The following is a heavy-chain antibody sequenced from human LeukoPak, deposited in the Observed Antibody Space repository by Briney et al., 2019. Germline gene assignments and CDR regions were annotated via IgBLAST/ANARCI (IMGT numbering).Heavy chain of an antibody. CDR3: AKGTPATSN. J-gene: IGHJ4*02. CDR1: GFTFSNYG. Sequence: GRSLRLSCAASGFTFSNYGMHWVRQAPGKGLEWVAVISSAGNNRYYVDSVKGRFTISRDNSQNTLYLQMNSLRAEDTAEYYCAKGTPATSNWGQGTLVTVSS. CDR2: ISSAGNNR. D-gene: IGHD6-25*01. V-gene: IGHV3-30*18.